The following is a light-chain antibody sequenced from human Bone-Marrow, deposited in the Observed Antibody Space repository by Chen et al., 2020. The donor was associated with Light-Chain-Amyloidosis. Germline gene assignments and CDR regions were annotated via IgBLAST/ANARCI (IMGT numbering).Light chain of an antibody. J-gene: IGLJ3*02. CDR3: QSYQGSSQGV. CDR1: SGSIATNY. Sequence: NFMLPQPHSVSESPVKTVIISCTRRSGSIATNYVQWYQQRPGSSPTTVIYEDDQRPSGVPDRFSGSIDRSSNSASLTISGLETEDEADYYCQSYQGSSQGVFGGGTKLTVL. V-gene: IGLV6-57*01. CDR2: EDD.